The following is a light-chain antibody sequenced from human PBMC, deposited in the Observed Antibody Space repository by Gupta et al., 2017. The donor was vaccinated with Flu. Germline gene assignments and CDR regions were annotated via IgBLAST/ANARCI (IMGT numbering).Light chain of an antibody. CDR2: QDT. V-gene: IGLV3-1*01. Sequence: SSELTQPPSVSVSPGQTASVTCSGDKLGDVYVSWYQQKSGQSPVLVIYQDTQRPSRIPERFSGSNSGNTATLTISGTKAMDEADYYCQAWDSGTCGFGGGTKLTVL. J-gene: IGLJ2*01. CDR3: QAWDSGTCG. CDR1: KLGDVY.